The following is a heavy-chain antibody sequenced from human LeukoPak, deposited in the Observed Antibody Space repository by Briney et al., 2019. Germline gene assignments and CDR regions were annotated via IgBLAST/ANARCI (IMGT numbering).Heavy chain of an antibody. CDR2: IYYSGST. CDR3: ARFFLAAAAGYYFDY. V-gene: IGHV4-59*11. J-gene: IGHJ4*02. CDR1: GGSISSHY. D-gene: IGHD6-13*01. Sequence: PSETLSLTCTVSGGSISSHYWSWIRQPPGKGLEWIGYIYYSGSTNYNSSLKSRVTISVDTSKNQFSLKLSSVTAADTAVYYCARFFLAAAAGYYFDYWGQGTLVTVSS.